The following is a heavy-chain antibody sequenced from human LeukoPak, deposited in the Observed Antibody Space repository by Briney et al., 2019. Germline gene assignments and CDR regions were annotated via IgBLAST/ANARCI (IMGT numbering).Heavy chain of an antibody. V-gene: IGHV3-73*01. CDR3: TRQNCTGGSCSYVDC. CDR1: GFTFSDSY. D-gene: IGHD2-8*02. Sequence: PGGSLRLSCAASGFTFSDSYMHWVRQASGKGLEWVGLIRTKTRNYAATYAEPVKGRFTISRDDSKNTAYLQMNSLKMEDTAVYYCTRQNCTGGSCSYVDCWGQGTLVTVSS. J-gene: IGHJ4*02. CDR2: IRTKTRNYAA.